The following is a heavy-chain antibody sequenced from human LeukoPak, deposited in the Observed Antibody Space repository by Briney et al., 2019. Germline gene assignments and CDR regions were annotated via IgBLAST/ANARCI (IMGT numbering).Heavy chain of an antibody. J-gene: IGHJ3*02. CDR1: GFAFSSYD. V-gene: IGHV3-13*04. Sequence: PWGSLRLSCAASGFAFSSYDMHWVRQATGKGLEWVSAIGTAGDTYYPGSVKGRFTISRENAKNSLYLQMNSLRAGDTAVYYCARAYRGYYGSGSYYNDAFDIWGQGTIVPGSS. CDR2: IGTAGDT. D-gene: IGHD3-10*01. CDR3: ARAYRGYYGSGSYYNDAFDI.